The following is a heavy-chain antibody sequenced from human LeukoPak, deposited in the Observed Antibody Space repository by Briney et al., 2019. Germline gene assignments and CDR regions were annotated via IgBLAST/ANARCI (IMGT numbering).Heavy chain of an antibody. V-gene: IGHV3-7*01. Sequence: GGSLRLSCSASGFTFSNNWMNWVRQAQGKGREWVANIKQDGSKKCYVDSVKGRFTISRDNAKNSLYLQMNSLRVEDTAIYYCAMGFNPDYWGQGTLVTVSS. CDR2: IKQDGSKK. D-gene: IGHD1-26*01. CDR1: GFTFSNNW. J-gene: IGHJ4*02. CDR3: AMGFNPDY.